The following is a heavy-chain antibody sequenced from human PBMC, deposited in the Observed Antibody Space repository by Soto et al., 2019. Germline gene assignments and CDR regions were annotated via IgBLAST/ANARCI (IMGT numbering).Heavy chain of an antibody. J-gene: IGHJ6*02. CDR3: ARDPGFGFGYSYAFAMDV. V-gene: IGHV1-18*01. CDR2: ISGYNGNT. CDR1: GYTFSNYG. D-gene: IGHD5-18*01. Sequence: ASVKVSCKASGYTFSNYGISWVRQGPGQGLEWMGWISGYNGNTHYEEKVQDRIKMTTDTSTSTTYLELRSLRSDDTAVYFCARDPGFGFGYSYAFAMDVWGQGTTVTVS.